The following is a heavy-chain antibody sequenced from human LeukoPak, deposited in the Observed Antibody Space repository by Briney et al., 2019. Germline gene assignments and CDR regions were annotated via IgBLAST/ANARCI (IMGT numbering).Heavy chain of an antibody. Sequence: SETLSLTCTVSGGSFSSYYWSWVRQPPGKGLEWIGYIYYSGSTDYNPSLKSRVTMSLDTSKNQFSLNLSSVTAADTAVYYCARAVITFGGVVAKGFDCWGQGTLVTVSS. CDR3: ARAVITFGGVVAKGFDC. V-gene: IGHV4-59*01. CDR2: IYYSGST. D-gene: IGHD3-16*02. J-gene: IGHJ4*02. CDR1: GGSFSSYY.